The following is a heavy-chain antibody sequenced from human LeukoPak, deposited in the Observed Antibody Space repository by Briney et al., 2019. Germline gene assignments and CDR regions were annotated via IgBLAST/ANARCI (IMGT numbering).Heavy chain of an antibody. J-gene: IGHJ6*03. CDR2: IGGSGAPT. CDR3: AKVSGVVVVNYYYYMDV. D-gene: IGHD2-15*01. V-gene: IGHV3-23*01. Sequence: PGGSLRLSCGAAGFTFSSNAMSWVRQAPGKGPEWVSAIGGSGAPTYYADSVRGRFTISRDNSKNTLYLQMNSLRAEDTAVYYCAKVSGVVVVNYYYYMDVWGKGTTVTVSS. CDR1: GFTFSSNA.